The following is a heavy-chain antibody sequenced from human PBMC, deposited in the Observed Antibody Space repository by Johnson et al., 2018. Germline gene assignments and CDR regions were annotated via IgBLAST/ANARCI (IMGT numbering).Heavy chain of an antibody. V-gene: IGHV5-51*03. CDR1: GYRFSGYW. D-gene: IGHD6-13*01. J-gene: IGHJ3*02. Sequence: EVQLVETGAEVKKPGESLKISCKGSGYRFSGYWIGWVRQMSVKGLEWMGIVYPGDSDTKYSPSFQGQVTISADKSISTAYLQLGSLTASDPAIYYCARLNSSGWAFDIWGQGTMVTVSS. CDR2: VYPGDSDT. CDR3: ARLNSSGWAFDI.